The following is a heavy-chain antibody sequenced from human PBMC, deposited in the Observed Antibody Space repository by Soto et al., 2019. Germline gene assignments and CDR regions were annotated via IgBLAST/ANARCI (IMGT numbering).Heavy chain of an antibody. CDR2: ISAYNGNT. V-gene: IGHV1-18*01. CDR3: SATLVAAAHPQWDY. CDR1: GYTFTSYG. D-gene: IGHD6-13*01. J-gene: IGHJ4*01. Sequence: QVQLVQSGAEVKKPGASVKVSCKASGYTFTSYGISWVRQAPGQGLEWMGWISAYNGNTNYAQKLQGRVTMTTATATSTADMELRSLRTDDTAVYYWSATLVAAAHPQWDYWGHGTLVTVSS.